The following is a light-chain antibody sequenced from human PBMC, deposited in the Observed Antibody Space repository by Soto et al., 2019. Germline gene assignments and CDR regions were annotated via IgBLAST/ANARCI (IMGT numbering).Light chain of an antibody. J-gene: IGLJ2*01. CDR2: EGN. CDR3: CSYARGTTVV. CDR1: SSDVGSYNL. Sequence: QSALTQPASVSGSPGQSITISCTATSSDVGSYNLVSWYQQHPGKVPKLIIYEGNMRPSGVSNRFSGSKSDNTASLTISGLQVEDEADYYCCSYARGTTVVFGGGTKVTVL. V-gene: IGLV2-23*01.